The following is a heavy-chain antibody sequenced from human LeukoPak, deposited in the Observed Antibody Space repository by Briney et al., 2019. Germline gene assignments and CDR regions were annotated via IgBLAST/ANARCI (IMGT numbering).Heavy chain of an antibody. J-gene: IGHJ3*02. V-gene: IGHV1-2*02. Sequence: ASVKVSCKASGYTFTGYYMHWVRQAPGQGLEWMGWINPNSGSTNYAQKFQGRVTMTRDTSISTAYMELSRLRSDDTAVYYCARLIVPAASDAFDIWGQGTMVTVSS. CDR1: GYTFTGYY. D-gene: IGHD2-2*01. CDR2: INPNSGST. CDR3: ARLIVPAASDAFDI.